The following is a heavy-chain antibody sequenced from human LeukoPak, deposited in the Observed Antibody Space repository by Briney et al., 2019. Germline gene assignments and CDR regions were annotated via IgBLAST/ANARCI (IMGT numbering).Heavy chain of an antibody. CDR2: FIPILGTA. J-gene: IGHJ6*04. CDR1: GGTFSDYA. CDR3: AGIPVFGVVLHQEPV. V-gene: IGHV1-69*10. Sequence: ASVKVSCKASGGTFSDYALNWVRQAPGQGLEWMGVFIPILGTANSTQKFQGRVTITADISTNTVYMELSSLRSEDTAVYICAGIPVFGVVLHQEPVWGKGTTVTVSS. D-gene: IGHD3-3*01.